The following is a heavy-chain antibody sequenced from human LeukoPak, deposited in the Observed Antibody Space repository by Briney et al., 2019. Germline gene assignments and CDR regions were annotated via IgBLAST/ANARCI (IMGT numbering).Heavy chain of an antibody. CDR3: ARDLGVAEAGTVGYFDY. V-gene: IGHV3-7*03. D-gene: IGHD6-13*01. J-gene: IGHJ4*02. Sequence: GGSPRLSCAASGFTFSSYWMSWVRQAPGKGLEWVANINQDGSDKYYVDSVKGRFTISRDNAKNSLYLQMNSLRAEDTAVYYCARDLGVAEAGTVGYFDYWGQGNLVTVSS. CDR1: GFTFSSYW. CDR2: INQDGSDK.